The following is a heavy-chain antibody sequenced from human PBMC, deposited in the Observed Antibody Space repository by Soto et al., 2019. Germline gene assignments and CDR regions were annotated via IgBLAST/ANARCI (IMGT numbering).Heavy chain of an antibody. CDR3: AGGLIRSEF. CDR2: IYYSGST. CDR1: GGSISSGGYY. Sequence: TLSLTCTVSGGSISSGGYYWSWSRQHPGKGLEWIGYIYYSGSTYYNPSPKRRVTISVDTPKNQFSLKLSSVTAADTDVYYCAGGLIRSEFWGQGTLVTVSS. D-gene: IGHD6-19*01. J-gene: IGHJ4*02. V-gene: IGHV4-31*03.